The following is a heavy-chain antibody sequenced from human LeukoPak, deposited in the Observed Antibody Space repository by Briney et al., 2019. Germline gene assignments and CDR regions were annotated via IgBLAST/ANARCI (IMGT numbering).Heavy chain of an antibody. CDR1: GFTFSSYW. J-gene: IGHJ6*02. CDR3: ARDYGMDV. V-gene: IGHV3-74*01. Sequence: GGSLRPSCAASGFTFSSYWMHWVRQAPGKGLVWVSRITGDESNARYSDSVKGRFTISRDNAKNTLFLQMNSLRAEDTAVYYCARDYGMDVWGQGTTVTVSS. CDR2: ITGDESNA.